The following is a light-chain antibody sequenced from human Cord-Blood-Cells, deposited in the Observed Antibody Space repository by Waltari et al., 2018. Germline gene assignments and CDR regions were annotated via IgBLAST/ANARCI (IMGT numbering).Light chain of an antibody. CDR3: QQYGSSPRS. V-gene: IGKV3-20*01. CDR2: GAC. Sequence: EIVLTQSPGTLSLSPGERATLSCRASKSVSSSYLAWYQQKPGQAPRLLIYGACSRAAGIPDRFSGSGSGTDFTLTISRLEPEDFAVYYCQQYGSSPRSFGQGTKLEIK. J-gene: IGKJ2*03. CDR1: KSVSSSY.